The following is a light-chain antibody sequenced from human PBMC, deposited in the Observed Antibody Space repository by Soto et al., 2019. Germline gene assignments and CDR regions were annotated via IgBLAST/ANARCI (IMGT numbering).Light chain of an antibody. V-gene: IGLV1-47*01. CDR2: RDN. J-gene: IGLJ1*01. CDR1: ISNIATNY. Sequence: QSVLTQPPSVSGTPGQRVTISCSGGISNIATNYVHWFQQLPGTAPKVLSNRDNQRPSGVPDRFSGSKSGTSASLAISGLRSEDEAEYYCAAWDDTVRSGVFGTGTKLTVL. CDR3: AAWDDTVRSGV.